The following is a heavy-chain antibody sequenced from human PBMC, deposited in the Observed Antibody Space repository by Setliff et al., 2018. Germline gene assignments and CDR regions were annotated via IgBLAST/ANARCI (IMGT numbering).Heavy chain of an antibody. J-gene: IGHJ4*02. CDR2: IKQDGSEK. V-gene: IGHV3-7*03. CDR1: GFTFSSYW. D-gene: IGHD3-10*01. Sequence: GGSLRLSCAASGFTFSSYWLSWVRQAPGKGLEWVANIKQDGSEKYYVGSVKGRFIISRDNARNSLYLQLSNVRADDTAVYYYVRDPWRTGYYSSGSYYSDYWGQGTLVTVSS. CDR3: VRDPWRTGYYSSGSYYSDY.